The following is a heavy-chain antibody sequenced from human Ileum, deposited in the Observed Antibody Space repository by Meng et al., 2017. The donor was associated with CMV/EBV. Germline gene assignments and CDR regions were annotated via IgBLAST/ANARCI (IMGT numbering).Heavy chain of an antibody. CDR2: ISSSSSYI. V-gene: IGHV3-21*01. CDR1: GFTFRTYE. D-gene: IGHD4-17*01. Sequence: SGFTFRTYEMNWVRQDPGKGLEWVASISSSSSYIYYADSLKGRFTISRDNAGNSLYLHMNGLRPEDTAVYYCARKSPSPIGARHFDSWGRGVLVTVSS. J-gene: IGHJ4*02. CDR3: ARKSPSPIGARHFDS.